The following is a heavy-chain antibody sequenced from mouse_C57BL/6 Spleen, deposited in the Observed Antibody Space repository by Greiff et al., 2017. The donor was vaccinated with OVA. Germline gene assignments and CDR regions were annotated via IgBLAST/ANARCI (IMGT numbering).Heavy chain of an antibody. D-gene: IGHD1-1*01. J-gene: IGHJ4*01. Sequence: VHLQESGPELVKPGASVKLSCKASGYTFTSYDINWVKQRPGQGLEWIGWIYPRDGSTKYNEKFKGKATLTVDTSSSTAYMKLHSLTSEDSAVYFCARDYGSQGYAMDYWGQGTSVTVSS. V-gene: IGHV1-85*01. CDR2: IYPRDGST. CDR3: ARDYGSQGYAMDY. CDR1: GYTFTSYD.